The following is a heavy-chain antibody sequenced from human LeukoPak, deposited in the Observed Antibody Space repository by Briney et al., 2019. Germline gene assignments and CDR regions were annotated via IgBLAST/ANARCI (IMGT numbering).Heavy chain of an antibody. CDR3: ARADYDFWSGYHPGGFDP. D-gene: IGHD3-3*01. Sequence: PSETLSLTCTVSGGSISSYYWSWIRQPLGKGLEWIGYIYYSGSTNYNPSLKSRVTISVDTSKNQFSLKLSSVTAADTAVYYCARADYDFWSGYHPGGFDPWGRGTLVTVSS. J-gene: IGHJ5*02. CDR2: IYYSGST. V-gene: IGHV4-59*01. CDR1: GGSISSYY.